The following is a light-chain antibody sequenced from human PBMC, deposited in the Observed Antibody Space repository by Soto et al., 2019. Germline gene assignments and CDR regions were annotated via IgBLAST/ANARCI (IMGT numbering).Light chain of an antibody. J-gene: IGKJ4*01. CDR2: GAS. CDR1: QSVSGN. Sequence: EIVMTQSPATLSVSPGERATLSCRASQSVSGNLAWYQQRPGQAPRLLIDGASTRATGIPAGFSGSGSGTEFTLTISSLQSEDFAVYYCQQYNNWPPLTFGGGTKVEIK. CDR3: QQYNNWPPLT. V-gene: IGKV3-15*01.